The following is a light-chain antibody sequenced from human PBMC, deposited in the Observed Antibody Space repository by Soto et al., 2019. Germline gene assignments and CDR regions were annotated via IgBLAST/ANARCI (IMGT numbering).Light chain of an antibody. CDR3: QQYNNWPPWT. Sequence: EIVLTQSPATLSVSPGDGATLSCRASQSVSSRLAWYQQKPGQAPRLLIYDASTRATDIPARFSGSGSGTEFTLTISSLQSEDFAVYYCQQYNNWPPWTFGQGTKVDIK. CDR1: QSVSSR. J-gene: IGKJ1*01. CDR2: DAS. V-gene: IGKV3-15*01.